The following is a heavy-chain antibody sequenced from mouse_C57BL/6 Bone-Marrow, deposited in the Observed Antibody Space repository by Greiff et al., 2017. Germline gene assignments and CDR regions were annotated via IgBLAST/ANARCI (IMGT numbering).Heavy chain of an antibody. D-gene: IGHD3-3*01. V-gene: IGHV1-52*01. Sequence: QVRLQQPGAELVRPGSSVKLSCKASGYTFTSYWMHWVKQRPIQGLEWIGNIDPSDSETHYNQKFKDKATLTVDKSSSTAYMQLSSLTSEDSAVXYCAGWGDWYFDVWGTGTTVTVSS. J-gene: IGHJ1*03. CDR2: IDPSDSET. CDR1: GYTFTSYW. CDR3: AGWGDWYFDV.